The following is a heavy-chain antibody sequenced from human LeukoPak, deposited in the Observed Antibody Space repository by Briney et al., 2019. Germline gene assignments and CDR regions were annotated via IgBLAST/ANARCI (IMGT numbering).Heavy chain of an antibody. J-gene: IGHJ4*02. Sequence: NPGGSLRLSCAASGFTFSDYYMIWIRQAPGKGLEWVSYISSSSSSYTNYADSVKGRFTISRDNAKNSLFLQMNSLRAEDTAVYYCARDMEQLGLTAPDYWGQGTLVTVSS. CDR2: ISSSSSSYT. D-gene: IGHD6-13*01. V-gene: IGHV3-11*05. CDR3: ARDMEQLGLTAPDY. CDR1: GFTFSDYY.